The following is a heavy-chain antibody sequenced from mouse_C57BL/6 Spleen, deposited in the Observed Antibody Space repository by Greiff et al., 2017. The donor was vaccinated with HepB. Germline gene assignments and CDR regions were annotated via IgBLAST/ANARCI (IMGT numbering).Heavy chain of an antibody. CDR1: GFTFSDYY. CDR3: ARVWYPDWYFDV. CDR2: INYDGSST. Sequence: EVKLVESEGGLVQPGSSMKLSCTASGFTFSDYYMAWVRQVPEKGLEWVANINYDGSSTYYLDSLKSRFIISRDNAKNILYLQMSSLKSEDTATYYCARVWYPDWYFDVWGTGTTVTVSS. D-gene: IGHD2-1*01. J-gene: IGHJ1*03. V-gene: IGHV5-16*01.